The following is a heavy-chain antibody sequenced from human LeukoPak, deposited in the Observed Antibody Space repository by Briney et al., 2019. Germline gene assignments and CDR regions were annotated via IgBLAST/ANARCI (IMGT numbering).Heavy chain of an antibody. CDR3: ARDKPHDFWSGYPYSV. D-gene: IGHD3-3*01. CDR2: IYTSGST. J-gene: IGHJ4*02. CDR1: GGSISSGSYY. V-gene: IGHV4-61*02. Sequence: PSETLSLTCTVSGGSISSGSYYWSWIRQPAGKGLEWIGRIYTSGSTNYNPSLKSRVTISVDTSKNQFSLKLSSVTAADTAVYYCARDKPHDFWSGYPYSVWGQGTLVTVSS.